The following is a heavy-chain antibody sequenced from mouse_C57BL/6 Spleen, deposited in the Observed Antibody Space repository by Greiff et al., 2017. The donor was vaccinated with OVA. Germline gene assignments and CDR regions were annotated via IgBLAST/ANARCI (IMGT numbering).Heavy chain of an antibody. CDR3: ARSHDYDEYYFDY. J-gene: IGHJ2*01. D-gene: IGHD2-4*01. CDR2: IYPGSGSP. Sequence: QVQLQQPGAELVKPGASVKMSCKASGYTFTSYWITWVKQRPGQGLEWIGDIYPGSGSPHYTGKFKSKATLTVDTSSSTAYMQLSSLTSEDSAVYYCARSHDYDEYYFDYWGQGTTLTVSS. V-gene: IGHV1-55*01. CDR1: GYTFTSYW.